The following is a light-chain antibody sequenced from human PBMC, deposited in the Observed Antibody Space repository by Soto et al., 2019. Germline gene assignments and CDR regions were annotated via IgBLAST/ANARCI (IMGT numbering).Light chain of an antibody. CDR3: QQRSNWRIT. J-gene: IGKJ5*01. Sequence: EIVLPHSPATLSLSPGARATLSFRASQSVSSYLAWYQQKPGQTPRLLIYDTSNRATGIPARFSGSGSGTDFTLTISSLEPEDFAVYYCQQRSNWRITFGQGTRLEIK. CDR1: QSVSSY. V-gene: IGKV3-11*01. CDR2: DTS.